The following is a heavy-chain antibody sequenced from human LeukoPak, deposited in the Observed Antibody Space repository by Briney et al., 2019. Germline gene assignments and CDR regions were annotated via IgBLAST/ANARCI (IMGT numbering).Heavy chain of an antibody. Sequence: GESLKISCKGSGYTFSSYWIGWVRQMPGKGLEWMGIIHPGDSDTRHSPSLQGQVTISVDTSIGTAYLQWSSLKASDTAIYYCARQNDFRLDYWGQGTLVTVSS. V-gene: IGHV5-51*01. CDR2: IHPGDSDT. J-gene: IGHJ4*02. D-gene: IGHD3-3*01. CDR3: ARQNDFRLDY. CDR1: GYTFSSYW.